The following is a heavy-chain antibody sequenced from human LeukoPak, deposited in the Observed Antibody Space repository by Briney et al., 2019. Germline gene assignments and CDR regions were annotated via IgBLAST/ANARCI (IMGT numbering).Heavy chain of an antibody. D-gene: IGHD3-16*01. Sequence: SVKVSCTASGNSISNYAVSWVRQAPGQGFEWMGGIIPIFGTGDYAQKFQGRVTITADQSTSTTYMALSSLKSEDTATYYCTTRACHAGGCSSSFYYYYGLHFWGQGTTVSVSS. J-gene: IGHJ6*02. V-gene: IGHV1-69*13. CDR1: GNSISNYA. CDR3: TTRACHAGGCSSSFYYYYGLHF. CDR2: IIPIFGTG.